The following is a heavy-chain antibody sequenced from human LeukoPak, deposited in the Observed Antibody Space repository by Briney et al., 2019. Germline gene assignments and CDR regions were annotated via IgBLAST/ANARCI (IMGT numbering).Heavy chain of an antibody. CDR1: QYTFTNCW. CDR3: ARVSYCSSSSCSGLGY. Sequence: GESLKISCKGSQYTFTNCWIGWVRQMPGKGLEWMGVIYPGDSETRYSPSFQGQVTISVDKSISTAHLQWSSLKASDTAMYFCARVSYCSSSSCSGLGYWGQGTLVTVSS. V-gene: IGHV5-51*01. CDR2: IYPGDSET. J-gene: IGHJ4*02. D-gene: IGHD2-2*01.